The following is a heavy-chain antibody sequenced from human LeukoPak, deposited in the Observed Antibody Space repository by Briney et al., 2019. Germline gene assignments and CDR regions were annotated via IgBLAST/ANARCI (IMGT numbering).Heavy chain of an antibody. D-gene: IGHD3-22*01. CDR1: RFTFSNYA. Sequence: GGSLRLSCAASRFTFSNYAMHWVRQAPGKGLEHVSAISSNGGNTHYANSVKGRFAISRDNAKNSLYLQMNSLRAEDTAVYYCARRETYYYDSGGYSIDAFDIWGQGTMVTVSS. J-gene: IGHJ3*02. V-gene: IGHV3-64*01. CDR3: ARRETYYYDSGGYSIDAFDI. CDR2: ISSNGGNT.